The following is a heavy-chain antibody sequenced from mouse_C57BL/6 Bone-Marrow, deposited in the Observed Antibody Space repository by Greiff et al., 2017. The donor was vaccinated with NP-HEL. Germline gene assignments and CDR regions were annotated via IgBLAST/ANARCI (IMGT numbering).Heavy chain of an antibody. CDR1: GYTFTSYW. CDR3: ARGSPAWFAY. CDR2: IDPSDSYT. D-gene: IGHD1-1*02. V-gene: IGHV1-50*01. Sequence: VKLQQPGAELVKPGASVKLSCKASGYTFTSYWMQWVKQRPGQGLEWIGEIDPSDSYTNYNQKFKGKATLTVDTSSSTAYMQLSSLTSEDSAVYYCARGSPAWFAYWGQGTLVTVSA. J-gene: IGHJ3*01.